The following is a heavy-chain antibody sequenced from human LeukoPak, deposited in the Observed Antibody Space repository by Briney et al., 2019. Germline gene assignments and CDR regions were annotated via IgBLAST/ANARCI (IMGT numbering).Heavy chain of an antibody. J-gene: IGHJ4*02. CDR2: ISGSGGST. D-gene: IGHD2-2*01. Sequence: GGSLRLSCAASGFTFSSYAMSWARQAPGKGLEWVSAISGSGGSTYYADSVKGRFTISRDNSKNTLYLQMNSLRAEDTAVYYCAKVAVVVPAAYPDYWGQGTLVTVSS. V-gene: IGHV3-23*01. CDR3: AKVAVVVPAAYPDY. CDR1: GFTFSSYA.